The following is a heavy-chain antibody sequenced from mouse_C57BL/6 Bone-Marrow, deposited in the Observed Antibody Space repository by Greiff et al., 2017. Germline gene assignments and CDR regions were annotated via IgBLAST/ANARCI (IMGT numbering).Heavy chain of an antibody. Sequence: VQLQQSGAELVKPGASVKMSCKASGYTFTTYPIEWMKQNHGKSLEWIGNFHPYNDDTKYNEKFKGKATLTVEKSSSTVYLELSRLTSDDSAVYYCARGGDYDYPDWYFDVWGTGTTVTVSS. V-gene: IGHV1-47*01. J-gene: IGHJ1*03. CDR1: GYTFTTYP. D-gene: IGHD2-4*01. CDR2: FHPYNDDT. CDR3: ARGGDYDYPDWYFDV.